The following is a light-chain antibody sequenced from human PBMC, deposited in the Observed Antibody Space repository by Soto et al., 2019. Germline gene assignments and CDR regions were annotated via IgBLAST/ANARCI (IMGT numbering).Light chain of an antibody. Sequence: EIVLTQSPGTLSLSPGERATLSCRASQSVSSSYLAWYQQKPGQAPRLLIYGASSRATGIPDRFSGSGSGTDVTLTISRLEPEDFAVYYCQQYGISPPLNFVGGTNVEIK. CDR1: QSVSSSY. CDR3: QQYGISPPLN. J-gene: IGKJ4*01. CDR2: GAS. V-gene: IGKV3-20*01.